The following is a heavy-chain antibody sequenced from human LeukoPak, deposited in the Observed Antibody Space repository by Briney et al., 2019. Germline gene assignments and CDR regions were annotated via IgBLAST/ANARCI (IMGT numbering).Heavy chain of an antibody. J-gene: IGHJ5*02. CDR1: GGTFSSYA. CDR2: IIPIFGTA. V-gene: IGHV1-69*01. D-gene: IGHD2-2*01. CDR3: ARESDGEQVVPAAMPLDP. Sequence: GSSVKVSCKASGGTFSSYAISWVRQAPGQGLEWMGGIIPIFGTANYAQKFQGRVTITADESTSTAYMELSSLRSEDTAVYYCARESDGEQVVPAAMPLDPWGQGTLVTVSS.